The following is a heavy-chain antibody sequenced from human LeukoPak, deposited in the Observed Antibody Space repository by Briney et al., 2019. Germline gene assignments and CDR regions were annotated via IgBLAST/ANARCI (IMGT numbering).Heavy chain of an antibody. D-gene: IGHD4-17*01. J-gene: IGHJ6*02. V-gene: IGHV3-11*01. CDR1: GFTFSDYY. Sequence: GGSLRLSCAAPGFTFSDYYMSWIRQAPGKGLEWIPYISSSAGTIYYADSVRGRFTISRDNAKNSLYLQMNSLRAEDSAVYYCARDGNPTMTNYYYYGMDVWGQGTTVTVSS. CDR2: ISSSAGTI. CDR3: ARDGNPTMTNYYYYGMDV.